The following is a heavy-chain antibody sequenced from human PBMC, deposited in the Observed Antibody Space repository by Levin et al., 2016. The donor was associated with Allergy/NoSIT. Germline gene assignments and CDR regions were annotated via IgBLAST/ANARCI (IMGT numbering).Heavy chain of an antibody. V-gene: IGHV3-23*01. CDR3: AKTYYDFWRGFDTRFFYYMDL. D-gene: IGHD3-3*01. Sequence: VRQAPGKGLDWVAVIGGTGDNTFYSNSVKGRFTISRDNSKDTLYLHMSSLRVEDTALYYCAKTYYDFWRGFDTRFFYYMDLWGKGTTVTVSS. J-gene: IGHJ6*03. CDR2: IGGTGDNT.